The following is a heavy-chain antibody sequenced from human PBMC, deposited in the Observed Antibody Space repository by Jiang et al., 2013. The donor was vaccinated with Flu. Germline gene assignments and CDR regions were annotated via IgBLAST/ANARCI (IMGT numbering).Heavy chain of an antibody. CDR2: TYYRSKWYN. CDR3: ARDQSITIFGVARSFDY. D-gene: IGHD3-3*01. V-gene: IGHV6-1*01. Sequence: QTLSLTCAISGDSVSSNSAAWNWIRQSPSRGLEWLGRTYYRSKWYNDYAVSVKSRITINPDTSKNQFSLQLNSVTPEDTAVYYCARDQSITIFGVARSFDYWGQGTLVTVSS. J-gene: IGHJ4*02. CDR1: GDSVSSNSAA.